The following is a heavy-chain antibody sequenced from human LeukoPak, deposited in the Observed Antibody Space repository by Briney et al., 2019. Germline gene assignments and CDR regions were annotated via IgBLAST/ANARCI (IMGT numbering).Heavy chain of an antibody. CDR2: ISYDGSDK. D-gene: IGHD5-24*01. CDR1: GFTFSNYA. CDR3: ARARFGYNRGPFDY. J-gene: IGHJ4*02. Sequence: GGSLRLSCAASGFTFSNYAMHWVRQAPGKGLEWVAFISYDGSDKHYADSVKGRFTISRDNSKNTLYLQMNSLRPEDTAVYYCARARFGYNRGPFDYWGQGILVTVSS. V-gene: IGHV3-30-3*01.